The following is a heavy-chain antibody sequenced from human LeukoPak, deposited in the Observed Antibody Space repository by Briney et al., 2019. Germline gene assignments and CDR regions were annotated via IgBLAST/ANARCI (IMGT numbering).Heavy chain of an antibody. CDR3: ARDFGTRYDFWRGYFGY. J-gene: IGHJ4*02. Sequence: GGSLRLSCAASGFTFDDYAMHWVRQSPGKGLEWVSSISWDSDTLDYADSVKGRFTISRDNSKNTLYLQMNSLRAEDTAVYYCARDFGTRYDFWRGYFGYWGQGTLVTVSS. CDR2: ISWDSDTL. CDR1: GFTFDDYA. V-gene: IGHV3-9*01. D-gene: IGHD3-3*01.